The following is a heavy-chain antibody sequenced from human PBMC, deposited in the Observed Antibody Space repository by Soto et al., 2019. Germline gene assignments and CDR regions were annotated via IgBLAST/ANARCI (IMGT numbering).Heavy chain of an antibody. V-gene: IGHV4-39*01. CDR1: CGSIDNRHSF. CDR2: VYYSGSA. CDR3: LRVVEAAIRHTDFDS. Sequence: SETLSLTCDVSCGSIDNRHSFWSWIRQPPGKGLEFIGSVYYSGSAYYNPSLKSRVTVSVDTSQNQLSLKVNSFSSADTTAYYCLRVVEAAIRHTDFDSWGQGSLVTV. D-gene: IGHD3-22*01. J-gene: IGHJ4*02.